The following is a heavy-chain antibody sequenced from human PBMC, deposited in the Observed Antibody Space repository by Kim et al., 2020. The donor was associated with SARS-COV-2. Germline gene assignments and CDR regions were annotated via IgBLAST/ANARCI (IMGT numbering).Heavy chain of an antibody. Sequence: ASVKVSCKASGYTFTSYAMHWVRQAPGQRLEWMGWINAGNGNTKYSQKFQGRVTITRDTSASTAYMELSSLRSEDTAVYYCARGRGKYYYGSGSYYPYYFDYWGQGTLVTVSS. CDR3: ARGRGKYYYGSGSYYPYYFDY. CDR2: INAGNGNT. CDR1: GYTFTSYA. J-gene: IGHJ4*02. D-gene: IGHD3-10*01. V-gene: IGHV1-3*01.